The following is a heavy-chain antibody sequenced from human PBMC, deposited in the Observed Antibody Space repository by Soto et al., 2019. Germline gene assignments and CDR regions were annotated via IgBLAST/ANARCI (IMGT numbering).Heavy chain of an antibody. CDR1: GFTFSSYA. CDR3: ASRRGAGRYYNCCMDV. CDR2: IGRSGGST. V-gene: IGHV3-23*01. J-gene: IGHJ6*02. Sequence: GGSLRLSCAASGFTFSSYAMSWVRQAPGKGLEWVSAIGRSGGSTYYADSVKGRFTITIDNSRNTLYLQMNRLRAADTAVYYCASRRGAGRYYNCCMDVWGQGTMVTVSS.